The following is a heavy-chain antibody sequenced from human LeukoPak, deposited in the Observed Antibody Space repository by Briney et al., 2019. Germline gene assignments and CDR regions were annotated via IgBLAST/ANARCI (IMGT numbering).Heavy chain of an antibody. CDR3: ARGTYYDFWSGYYTGIPYFDY. CDR1: GGSISSYY. Sequence: SETLSLTCTVSGGSISSYYWSWIRQPPGKGLEWIGYIYYSGSTNYNPSLKSRVTISVDTSKNQFSLKLSSVTAADTAVYYCARGTYYDFWSGYYTGIPYFDYWGQGTLVTVSS. J-gene: IGHJ4*02. V-gene: IGHV4-59*01. D-gene: IGHD3-3*01. CDR2: IYYSGST.